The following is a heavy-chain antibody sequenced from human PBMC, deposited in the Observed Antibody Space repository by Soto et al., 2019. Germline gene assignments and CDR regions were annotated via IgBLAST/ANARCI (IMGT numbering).Heavy chain of an antibody. Sequence: SVKVSCKASGGTFSRYTVTWVRQAPGQGLEWMGGITPMFGTPSYAQKFQGRVTITADESTSTAYMELSSLRSEDTAMYYCARDGTLYDSSAYYYLYWGQGTLVTVSS. CDR2: ITPMFGTP. CDR3: ARDGTLYDSSAYYYLY. V-gene: IGHV1-69*13. J-gene: IGHJ4*02. D-gene: IGHD3-22*01. CDR1: GGTFSRYT.